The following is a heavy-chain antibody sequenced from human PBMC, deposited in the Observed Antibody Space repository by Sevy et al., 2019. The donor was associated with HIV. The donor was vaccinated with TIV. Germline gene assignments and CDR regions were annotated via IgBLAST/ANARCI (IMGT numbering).Heavy chain of an antibody. CDR1: GGSISSGDYY. V-gene: IGHV4-30-4*01. Sequence: SETLSLTCTVSGGSISSGDYYWSWIRQPPGRGPEWIGYMFYSGTTYYNPSLKSRVTISIDTSRNQFSLKLRSGTAADPPVYYCARGVGGPGVMITFGGVKYAFDIWGQGTMVTVSS. CDR3: ARGVGGPGVMITFGGVKYAFDI. J-gene: IGHJ3*02. D-gene: IGHD3-16*01. CDR2: MFYSGTT.